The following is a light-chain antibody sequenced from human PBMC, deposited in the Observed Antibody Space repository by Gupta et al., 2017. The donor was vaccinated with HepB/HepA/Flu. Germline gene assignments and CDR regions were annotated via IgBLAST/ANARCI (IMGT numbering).Light chain of an antibody. CDR1: SSDVGAYNY. J-gene: IGLJ3*02. CDR2: DVT. Sequence: QSALTQPASVSGSPGQSITISCTGTSSDVGAYNYVSWHQQHPGKAPKLRRYDVTSRPSGVSNRVSGSKSGKTASLTISGLQAEDEADDDCSSYTTSSTGVFGGGTKLTVL. V-gene: IGLV2-14*01. CDR3: SSYTTSSTGV.